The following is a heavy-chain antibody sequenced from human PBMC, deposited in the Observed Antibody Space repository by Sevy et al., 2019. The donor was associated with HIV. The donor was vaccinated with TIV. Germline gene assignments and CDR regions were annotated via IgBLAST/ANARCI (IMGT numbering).Heavy chain of an antibody. CDR3: AKGTHYDFWSGPDY. CDR2: ISGSGGST. V-gene: IGHV3-23*01. Sequence: GGSLRLSCAASGFTFSSYAMNWVRQAPGKGLEWVSAISGSGGSTYYADSVKGRFTISRDNSKNTLYLQMNSLRAEDTAVYYCAKGTHYDFWSGPDYWGQGTLVTVYS. J-gene: IGHJ4*02. D-gene: IGHD3-3*01. CDR1: GFTFSSYA.